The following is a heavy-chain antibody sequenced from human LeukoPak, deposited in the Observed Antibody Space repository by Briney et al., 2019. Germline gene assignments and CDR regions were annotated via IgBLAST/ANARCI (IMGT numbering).Heavy chain of an antibody. J-gene: IGHJ4*02. D-gene: IGHD4-17*01. V-gene: IGHV3-23*01. CDR3: APYGDFRIYYFDY. CDR2: ISGSGGST. CDR1: GFTFSSYA. Sequence: PGGSLRLSCAASGFTFSSYAMSWVRQAPGKGLEWVSAISGSGGSTYYADSLKGRFTISRDNSKNTLYLQMNSLRAEDTAVYYCAPYGDFRIYYFDYWGQGTLSPSPQ.